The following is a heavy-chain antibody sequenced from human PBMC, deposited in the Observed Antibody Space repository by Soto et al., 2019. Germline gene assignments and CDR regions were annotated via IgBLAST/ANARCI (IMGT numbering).Heavy chain of an antibody. V-gene: IGHV3-23*01. CDR1: GFTFRSYA. CDR2: ISGSGGST. Sequence: PGGSLRLSCAASGFTFRSYAMSWVRQAPGKGLEWVPAISGSGGSTYYADSVKGRFTISRDNFKNTLYLQMNSLRAEDTAVYYCAKDRDEGVLLWFGELSGPSNPHAFDSWGQGTMVTVSS. J-gene: IGHJ3*02. CDR3: AKDRDEGVLLWFGELSGPSNPHAFDS. D-gene: IGHD3-10*01.